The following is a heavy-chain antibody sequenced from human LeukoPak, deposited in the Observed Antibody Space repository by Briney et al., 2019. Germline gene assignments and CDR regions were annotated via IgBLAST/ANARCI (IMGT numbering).Heavy chain of an antibody. V-gene: IGHV4-39*07. CDR2: IYYSGST. Sequence: SETLSLTCTVSGGSISSSSYYWGWIRQPPGKGLEWIGSIYYSGSTYYNPSLKSRVTISVDTSKNQFSLRLSSVTAADTAVYYCACARWKTRRNFDYWGQGTLVTVSS. CDR3: ACARWKTRRNFDY. J-gene: IGHJ4*02. CDR1: GGSISSSSYY. D-gene: IGHD4-23*01.